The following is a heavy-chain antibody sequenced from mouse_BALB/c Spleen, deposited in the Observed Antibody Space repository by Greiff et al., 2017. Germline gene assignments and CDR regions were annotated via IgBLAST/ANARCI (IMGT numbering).Heavy chain of an antibody. CDR2: IYPGDGDT. Sequence: QVQLQQSGAELVRPGSSVKISCKASGYAFSSYWMNWVKQRPGQGLEWIGQIYPGDGDTNYNGKFKGKATLTADKSSSTAYMQLSSLTSEDSAVYCCARGDYYGSSYYFDYWGQGTTLTVSS. D-gene: IGHD1-1*01. V-gene: IGHV1-80*01. CDR3: ARGDYYGSSYYFDY. CDR1: GYAFSSYW. J-gene: IGHJ2*01.